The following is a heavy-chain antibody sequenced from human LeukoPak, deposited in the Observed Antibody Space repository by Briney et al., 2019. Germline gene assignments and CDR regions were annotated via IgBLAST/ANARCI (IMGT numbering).Heavy chain of an antibody. V-gene: IGHV3-30*02. CDR2: IRYDGRSQ. Sequence: PGGSLRLSCATSGFTFSNYGMHWVRQAPGKGLEWVAFIRYDGRSQYYANSVKGRFTISRDNAKNSLYLQMNSLRAEDTALYYCAKVMSELDAFDIWGQGTMVTVSS. D-gene: IGHD1-7*01. CDR1: GFTFSNYG. J-gene: IGHJ3*02. CDR3: AKVMSELDAFDI.